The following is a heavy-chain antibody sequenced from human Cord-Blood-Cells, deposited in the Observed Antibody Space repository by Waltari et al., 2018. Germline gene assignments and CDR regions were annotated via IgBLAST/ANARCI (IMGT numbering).Heavy chain of an antibody. CDR3: ARLASGPAAMVNPVPIWARRYWYFDL. J-gene: IGHJ2*01. V-gene: IGHV4-34*01. CDR1: GGSFSGYY. D-gene: IGHD2-2*01. Sequence: QVQLQLWGAGLLKPPETLSLTCAVYGGSFSGYYWTWIRPPPGKGLEWSGEINHSGSTNYNPSLKSRVTISVDTSKNQFSLKLSSVTAADTAVYYCARLASGPAAMVNPVPIWARRYWYFDLWGRGTLVTVSS. CDR2: INHSGST.